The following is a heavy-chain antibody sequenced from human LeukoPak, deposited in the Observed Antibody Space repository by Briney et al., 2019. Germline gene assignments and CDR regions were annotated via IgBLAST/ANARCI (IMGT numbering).Heavy chain of an antibody. J-gene: IGHJ4*02. D-gene: IGHD5-24*01. CDR2: ISSSSSYI. CDR1: GFTFSSHS. Sequence: GGSLRPSCAASGFTFSSHSMNWVRQAPGKGLEWVSSISSSSSYIYYADSVKGRFTISRDNAKNSLYLQMNSLRAEDTAVYYCARDPWRWLQLGFDYWGQGTLVTVSS. CDR3: ARDPWRWLQLGFDY. V-gene: IGHV3-21*01.